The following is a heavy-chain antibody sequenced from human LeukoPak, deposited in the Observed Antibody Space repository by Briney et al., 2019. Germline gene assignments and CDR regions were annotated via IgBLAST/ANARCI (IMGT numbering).Heavy chain of an antibody. Sequence: GGSLRLSCAASGFTFSSYGMHWVRQAPGKGLEWVAVIWYDGSNKYYADSVKGRFTISRDNAKNSLYLQMNSLRAEDTALYYCAKDIEPGIAVAGTGALDYWGQGTLVTVSS. CDR2: IWYDGSNK. D-gene: IGHD6-19*01. CDR3: AKDIEPGIAVAGTGALDY. J-gene: IGHJ4*02. V-gene: IGHV3-33*03. CDR1: GFTFSSYG.